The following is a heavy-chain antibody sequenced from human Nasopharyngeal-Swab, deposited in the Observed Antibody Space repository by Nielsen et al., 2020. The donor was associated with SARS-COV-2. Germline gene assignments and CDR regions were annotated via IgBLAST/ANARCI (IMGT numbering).Heavy chain of an antibody. V-gene: IGHV3-30-3*02. CDR3: AKCLAYRYYYYGMGV. J-gene: IGHJ6*02. CDR1: GFVFGNYA. Sequence: GGSLRLSCAASGFVFGNYAMQWVRQAPGKGLEWVAVISYEGSNKYYADSVKGRFTISRDNSGDTLYLEMHSLRTDDTAVHYCAKCLAYRYYYYGMGVWGPGTTATVSS. CDR2: ISYEGSNK. D-gene: IGHD2-2*02.